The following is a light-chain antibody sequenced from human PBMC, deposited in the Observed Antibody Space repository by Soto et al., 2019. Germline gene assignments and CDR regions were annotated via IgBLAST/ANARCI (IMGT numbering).Light chain of an antibody. J-gene: IGKJ5*01. CDR1: QSISSTF. Sequence: EIVLTQSPGILSLSPGERASLSCGASQSISSTFLAWYQQKPGQAPRPLIYGASSRATGIPDRFSGTGSETDFTLTISRLEPEDFAVYYCQQYDNSPITFGQGTRLEIK. V-gene: IGKV3-20*01. CDR2: GAS. CDR3: QQYDNSPIT.